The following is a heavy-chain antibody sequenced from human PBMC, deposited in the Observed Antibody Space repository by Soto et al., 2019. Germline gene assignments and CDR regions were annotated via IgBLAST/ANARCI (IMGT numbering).Heavy chain of an antibody. CDR2: IYYSGST. D-gene: IGHD3-22*01. J-gene: IGHJ4*02. V-gene: IGHV4-59*01. Sequence: TSETLSLTCTVSGGSSSSYYWSWIRQPPGKGLEWIGYIYYSGSTNYNPSLKSRVTISVDTSKNQFSLKLSSVTAADTAVYYCARAYYDSSGSYFDYWGQGTLVTVSS. CDR1: GGSSSSYY. CDR3: ARAYYDSSGSYFDY.